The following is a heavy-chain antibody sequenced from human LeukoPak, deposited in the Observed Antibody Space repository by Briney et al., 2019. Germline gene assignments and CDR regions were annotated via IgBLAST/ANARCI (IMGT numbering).Heavy chain of an antibody. J-gene: IGHJ6*02. D-gene: IGHD1-26*01. CDR1: GGSISSYY. CDR3: ARDVGDYTNYYYGMDV. Sequence: PSETLSLTCTVSGGSISSYYWSWIRQPAGKGLEWIGRIYTSGSTNYNPSPKSRVTMSVDTSKNQFSLKLSSVTAADTAVYYCARDVGDYTNYYYGMDVWGQGTTVTVSS. V-gene: IGHV4-4*07. CDR2: IYTSGST.